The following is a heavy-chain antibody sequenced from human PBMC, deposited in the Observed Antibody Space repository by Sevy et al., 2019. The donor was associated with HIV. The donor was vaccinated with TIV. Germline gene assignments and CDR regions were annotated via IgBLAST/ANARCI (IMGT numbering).Heavy chain of an antibody. Sequence: GSLRLSCAASGFTFTNYAMNWVRQAPGKGLEWVSGISDSGDTTHYAESVKGRFTISRDNSKNTVSLQMSSLRAEDTAIYYCAKLPSTVMFREKGYWGQRTRVTVSS. CDR2: ISDSGDTT. CDR1: GFTFTNYA. CDR3: AKLPSTVMFREKGY. D-gene: IGHD3-10*01. V-gene: IGHV3-23*01. J-gene: IGHJ4*02.